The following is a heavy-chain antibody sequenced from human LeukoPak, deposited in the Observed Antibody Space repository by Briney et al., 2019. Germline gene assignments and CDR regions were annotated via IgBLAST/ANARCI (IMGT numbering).Heavy chain of an antibody. D-gene: IGHD2-8*02. V-gene: IGHV3-21*01. CDR2: ISSSSSYI. CDR1: GFTFSSYS. CDR3: ARDSAVLVVYAQGGFDY. J-gene: IGHJ4*02. Sequence: GGSLGLSCAASGFTFSSYSMNWVRQAPGKGLEWVSSISSSSSYIYYADSVKGRFTISRDNAKNSLYLQMNSLRAEDTAVYYCARDSAVLVVYAQGGFDYWGQGTLVTVSS.